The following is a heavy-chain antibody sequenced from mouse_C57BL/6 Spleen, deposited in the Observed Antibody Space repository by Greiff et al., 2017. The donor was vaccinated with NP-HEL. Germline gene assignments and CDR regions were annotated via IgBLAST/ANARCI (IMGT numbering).Heavy chain of an antibody. Sequence: VQLQQPGAELVMPGASVKLSCKASGYTFTSYWMHWVKQRPGQGLEWIGEIDPSDSYTNYNQKFKGKSTLTVDKSSSTAYMQLSSLTSEDSAVYYCARGGGNYAYAMDYLGQGTSVTVSS. CDR2: IDPSDSYT. CDR3: ARGGGNYAYAMDY. J-gene: IGHJ4*01. D-gene: IGHD2-1*01. CDR1: GYTFTSYW. V-gene: IGHV1-69*01.